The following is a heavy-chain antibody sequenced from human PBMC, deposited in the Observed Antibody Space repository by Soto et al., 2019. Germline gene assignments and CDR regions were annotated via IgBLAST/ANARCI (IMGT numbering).Heavy chain of an antibody. Sequence: QVQLVESGGGVVQPGRSLTLSCVVSGFTLSNYVIHWVRQTPDKGLECVAFMSRDGNNAYYTDSVKGRFTISRDNSKNPLYLEMNSLITEDTAVYYCARDDEGGSDCDLGFWGQGTQVVVSS. CDR2: MSRDGNNA. CDR3: ARDDEGGSDCDLGF. D-gene: IGHD1-26*01. V-gene: IGHV3-30-3*01. CDR1: GFTLSNYV. J-gene: IGHJ4*02.